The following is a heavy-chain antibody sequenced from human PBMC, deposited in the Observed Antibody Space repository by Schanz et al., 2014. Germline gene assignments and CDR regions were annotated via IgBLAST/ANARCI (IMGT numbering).Heavy chain of an antibody. J-gene: IGHJ4*02. Sequence: QVQLVQSGGEVKTPGASVKVSCKASGYTFTRSGISWVRQAPGQGLEWMGWIGGSRGNTNFAQKCQGRVTMTTDTSTSTVYMELRSLTSDDSAVYYCARDRDQWDGNYLDYWGQGTLVTVSS. CDR3: ARDRDQWDGNYLDY. CDR2: IGGSRGNT. CDR1: GYTFTRSG. D-gene: IGHD1-26*01. V-gene: IGHV1-18*01.